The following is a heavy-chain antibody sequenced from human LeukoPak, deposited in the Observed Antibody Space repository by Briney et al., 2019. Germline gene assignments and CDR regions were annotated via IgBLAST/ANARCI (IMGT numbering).Heavy chain of an antibody. V-gene: IGHV4-61*02. CDR1: GGSINSGRYS. D-gene: IGHD1-26*01. J-gene: IGHJ4*02. CDR3: AREELQTRHMQYYFDY. Sequence: SETLSLTCTVSGGSINSGRYSWSWIRQPAGKGLEWIGRIYTSGSTNYNPSLKSRVTISVDTSKNQFSLKLSSVTAADTAVYYCAREELQTRHMQYYFDYWGQGTLVTVSS. CDR2: IYTSGST.